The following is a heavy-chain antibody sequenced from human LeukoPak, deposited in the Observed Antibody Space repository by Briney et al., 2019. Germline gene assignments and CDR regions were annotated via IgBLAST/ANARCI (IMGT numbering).Heavy chain of an antibody. Sequence: PSETLSLTCTVSGGSISSGSYYWRWIRQPAGEGLEWIGRIYTSGGTNYNPSLKSRVTISVDTSKNQFSPKLSSVTAADTAVYYCARDSSTSWYWFDAWGQGTLVTVSS. J-gene: IGHJ5*02. CDR3: ARDSSTSWYWFDA. D-gene: IGHD2-2*01. CDR2: IYTSGGT. CDR1: GGSISSGSYY. V-gene: IGHV4-61*02.